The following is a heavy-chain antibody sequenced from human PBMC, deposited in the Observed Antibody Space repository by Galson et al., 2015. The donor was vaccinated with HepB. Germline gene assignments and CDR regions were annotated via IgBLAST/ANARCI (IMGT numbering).Heavy chain of an antibody. J-gene: IGHJ4*02. D-gene: IGHD2-21*02. CDR1: GFTFRRYW. CDR3: ARGNRDSHDY. Sequence: SLRLSCAASGFTFRRYWMNWVRQAPGKGLEWVANINQDGSEKYYVDSVEGRFTISRGNANNSLYLELSSLRAEDTALYYCARGNRDSHDYWGQGTLVTVSS. V-gene: IGHV3-7*03. CDR2: INQDGSEK.